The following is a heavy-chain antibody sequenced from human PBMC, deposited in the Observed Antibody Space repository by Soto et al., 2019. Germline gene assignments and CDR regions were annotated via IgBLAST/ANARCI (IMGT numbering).Heavy chain of an antibody. Sequence: SETLSLTCTVSGGSISSSSYYWGWIRQPPGKGLEWIGSIYYSGSTYYNPSLKSRVTISVDTSKNQFSLKLSSVTAADTAVYYCARARITMKIAWFDPWGQGTLVTVSS. CDR3: ARARITMKIAWFDP. D-gene: IGHD3-22*01. J-gene: IGHJ5*02. V-gene: IGHV4-39*01. CDR1: GGSISSSSYY. CDR2: IYYSGST.